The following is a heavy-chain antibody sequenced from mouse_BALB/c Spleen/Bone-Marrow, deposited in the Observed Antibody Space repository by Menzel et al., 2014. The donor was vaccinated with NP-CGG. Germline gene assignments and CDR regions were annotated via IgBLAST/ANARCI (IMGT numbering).Heavy chain of an antibody. Sequence: VQLQQSGAELVRPGTSVKVSCKASGYAFTNYLIEWVKQRPGQGLEWIGVINPGSGSSNYNENFKGKATLTADRSSSTAYMLLNSLTSDDSAVYFCARSRGYDVGPFAFWGQGTLVTVSA. CDR3: ARSRGYDVGPFAF. V-gene: IGHV1-54*01. CDR2: INPGSGSS. D-gene: IGHD2-2*01. J-gene: IGHJ3*01. CDR1: GYAFTNYL.